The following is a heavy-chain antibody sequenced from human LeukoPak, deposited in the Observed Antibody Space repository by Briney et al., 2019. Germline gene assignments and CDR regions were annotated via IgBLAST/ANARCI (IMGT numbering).Heavy chain of an antibody. Sequence: ASVKVSCKASGGTFSSYAISWVRQAPGQGLEWMGGIIPIFGTANYAQKLQGRVTMTTDTSTSTAYMELSSLRSEDTAVYYCAADLSTYYDFWSGYFQDRAYGMDVWGQGTTVTVSS. J-gene: IGHJ6*02. V-gene: IGHV1-69*05. D-gene: IGHD3-3*01. CDR2: IIPIFGTA. CDR1: GGTFSSYA. CDR3: AADLSTYYDFWSGYFQDRAYGMDV.